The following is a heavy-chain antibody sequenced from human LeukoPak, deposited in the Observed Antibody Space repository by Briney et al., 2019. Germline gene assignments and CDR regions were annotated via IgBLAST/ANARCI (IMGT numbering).Heavy chain of an antibody. CDR3: AKDSFGYLMGNHAFDI. D-gene: IGHD1-14*01. J-gene: IGHJ3*02. V-gene: IGHV3-23*01. CDR1: GFTFSSYA. CDR2: ISGSGGST. Sequence: GGSLRLSCAASGFTFSSYAMSWVRQAPGKGLEWVSAISGSGGSTYYADSVKGGLTISRENSKKTVYMQMKRLRDEDTAVYYCAKDSFGYLMGNHAFDIWGQGTMVTVSS.